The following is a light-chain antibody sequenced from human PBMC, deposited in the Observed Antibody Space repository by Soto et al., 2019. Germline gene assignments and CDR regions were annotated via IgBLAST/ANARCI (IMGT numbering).Light chain of an antibody. V-gene: IGKV1D-16*01. Sequence: DIQISQAPSAVSASLGEAVITNCSSSQGIGTSLAWYQQKAEKAPKSLIYAASSFQSGVPSRFSANGSGTDFTLTISDLQTEDFATYYCLQYDTYPLAFGGGTKVDIK. CDR1: QGIGTS. J-gene: IGKJ4*01. CDR2: AAS. CDR3: LQYDTYPLA.